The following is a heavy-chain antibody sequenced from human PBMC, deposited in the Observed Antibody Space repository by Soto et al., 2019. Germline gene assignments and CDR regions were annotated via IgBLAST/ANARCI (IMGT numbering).Heavy chain of an antibody. Sequence: QLQLQESGPGLVKPSETLSLTCTVSGGSISSSSYYWGWIRQPPGKGLEWIGSICYSGSTYYNPSLKSRVTISVDTSKNQFSLKLSSVTAADTAVYYCVRRVAAAGHYFDCWGQGTLVTVSS. V-gene: IGHV4-39*01. CDR3: VRRVAAAGHYFDC. D-gene: IGHD6-13*01. CDR1: GGSISSSSYY. CDR2: ICYSGST. J-gene: IGHJ4*02.